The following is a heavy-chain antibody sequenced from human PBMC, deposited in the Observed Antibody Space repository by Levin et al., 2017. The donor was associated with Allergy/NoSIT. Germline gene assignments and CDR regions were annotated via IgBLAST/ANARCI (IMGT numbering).Heavy chain of an antibody. CDR3: ARGEFWSGLDY. CDR2: IYYNGNT. V-gene: IGHV4-59*01. J-gene: IGHJ4*02. Sequence: NPSETLSLTCTVSGRSISSYYWSWIRQPPGKGLEWIGYIYYNGNTNYNPSLKSRVTMSIDTSENQFSLKLSSVTAADTAVYYCARGEFWSGLDYWGQGALVTVSS. CDR1: GRSISSYY. D-gene: IGHD3-3*01.